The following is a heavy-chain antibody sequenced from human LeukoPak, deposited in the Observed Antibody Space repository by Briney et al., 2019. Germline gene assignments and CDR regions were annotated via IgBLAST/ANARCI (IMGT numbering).Heavy chain of an antibody. CDR1: GGSISSYY. CDR3: ARVTPFFDP. V-gene: IGHV4-59*01. CDR2: IYYSGST. D-gene: IGHD4-23*01. Sequence: PSETLSLTCAVSGGSISSYYWSWIRQPPGKGLEWIGYIYYSGSTNYNPSLKSRVTISVDTSKNQFSLKLSSVTAADTAVYYCARVTPFFDPWGQGTLVTVSS. J-gene: IGHJ5*02.